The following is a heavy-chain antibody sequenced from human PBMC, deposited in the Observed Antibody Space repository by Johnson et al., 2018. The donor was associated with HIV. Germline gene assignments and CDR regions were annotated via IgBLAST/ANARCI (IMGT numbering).Heavy chain of an antibody. CDR3: ARGQGGAIPHDAFDI. CDR1: GLNFSDYG. CDR2: IRYDGSNK. D-gene: IGHD3-16*01. V-gene: IGHV3-30*02. Sequence: QVQLVESGGGVVQPGRSLRLSCAASGLNFSDYGMHWVRQAPGKGLEWVAFIRYDGSNKYYADSMKGRFTISRDNSKNTLYLQMGSLRAEDMAVYYCARGQGGAIPHDAFDIWGQGTMVTVSS. J-gene: IGHJ3*02.